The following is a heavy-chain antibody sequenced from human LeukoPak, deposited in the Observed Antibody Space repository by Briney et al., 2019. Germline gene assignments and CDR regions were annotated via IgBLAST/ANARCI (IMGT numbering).Heavy chain of an antibody. Sequence: PGGSLRLSCAASGFTFDDYGMSWVRQAPGKGLEWVSCINWNGGSTGYADSAKVRFTISRDNAKNSLYLQMNSLRAEDTALYYCARQEFRCRWYDYWGQGTLVTVSS. CDR2: INWNGGST. V-gene: IGHV3-20*04. D-gene: IGHD6-13*01. J-gene: IGHJ4*02. CDR1: GFTFDDYG. CDR3: ARQEFRCRWYDY.